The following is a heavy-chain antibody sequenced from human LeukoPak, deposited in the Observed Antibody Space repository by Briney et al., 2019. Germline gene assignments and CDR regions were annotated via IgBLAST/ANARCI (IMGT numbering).Heavy chain of an antibody. V-gene: IGHV3-64*01. D-gene: IGHD3-22*01. Sequence: GGSLRLSCAASGFTFSSYAMHWVRQAPGKGLEYVSAISSNGGSTYYANSVKGRFTISRDNSKNTLYLQMGSLRAEDMAVYYCARAGSSLYDSSLYGMDVWGQGTTVTVSS. CDR2: ISSNGGST. CDR3: ARAGSSLYDSSLYGMDV. CDR1: GFTFSSYA. J-gene: IGHJ6*02.